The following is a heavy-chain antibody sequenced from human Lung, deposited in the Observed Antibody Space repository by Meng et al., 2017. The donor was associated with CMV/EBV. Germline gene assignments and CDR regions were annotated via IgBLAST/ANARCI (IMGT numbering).Heavy chain of an antibody. CDR2: IHPNSGGS. D-gene: IGHD3-9*01. J-gene: IGHJ6*02. CDR1: GYTFTGYY. CDR3: ARDLAGSTYYDILTGYNYYRYVMDV. Sequence: ASVXVSCKASGYTFTGYYIHWVRQAPGQGLEWMGWIHPNSGGSNYAEKFRGRVTMTRDTSITTAYMGLSRLTSDDTAVYYCARDLAGSTYYDILTGYNYYRYVMDVXGQGXTVTVSS. V-gene: IGHV1-2*02.